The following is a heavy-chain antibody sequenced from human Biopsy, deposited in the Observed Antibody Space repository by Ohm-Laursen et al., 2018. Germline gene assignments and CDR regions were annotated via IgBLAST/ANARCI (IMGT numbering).Heavy chain of an antibody. CDR3: ATNIRGGELEPWKGHYYGMDV. J-gene: IGHJ6*02. V-gene: IGHV1-24*01. CDR1: GYSLIELS. CDR2: FDLYDGET. D-gene: IGHD1-1*01. Sequence: SVTASCQVSGYSLIELSLYWGRQAPGKGLEWMGSFDLYDGETINVQRFQGRVTMTADTSTDTAYMEMSGLRSDDTAVYYCATNIRGGELEPWKGHYYGMDVWGQGTSVTVSS.